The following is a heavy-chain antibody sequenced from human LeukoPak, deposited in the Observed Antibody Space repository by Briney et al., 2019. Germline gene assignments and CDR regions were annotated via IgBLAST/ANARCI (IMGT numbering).Heavy chain of an antibody. V-gene: IGHV1-46*01. CDR1: GYTFSSYF. CDR2: INPSDGST. CDR3: ATVDVTFGLIGDY. J-gene: IGHJ4*02. Sequence: ASVKVSCKASGYTFSSYFMHWVRQAPGQGLEWMGIINPSDGSTSYARELQGRVTMTRDTSTGTVYMELSGLRSEDTAVYYCATVDVTFGLIGDYWGRGTLVTVSS. D-gene: IGHD2-21*02.